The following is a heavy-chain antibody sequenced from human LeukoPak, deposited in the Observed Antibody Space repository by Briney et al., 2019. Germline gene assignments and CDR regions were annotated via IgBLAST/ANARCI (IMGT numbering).Heavy chain of an antibody. D-gene: IGHD6-13*01. V-gene: IGHV4-59*01. CDR1: GGSISSYY. J-gene: IGHJ4*02. Sequence: SETLSLTCTVSGGSISSYYWSWIRHPPGKGPEWIGYIYYSGSTNYNPYLKSRVAMSVDPSKNQFSLKLSSVNAADKGVYYCARGREDSSSWYYFDYWGQGTLVPVSS. CDR3: ARGREDSSSWYYFDY. CDR2: IYYSGST.